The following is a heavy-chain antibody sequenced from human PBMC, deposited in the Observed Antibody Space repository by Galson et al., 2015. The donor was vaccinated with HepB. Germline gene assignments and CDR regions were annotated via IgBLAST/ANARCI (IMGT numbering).Heavy chain of an antibody. J-gene: IGHJ4*02. V-gene: IGHV3-30*18. Sequence: SLRLSCAASGFTFSNYGMHWVRQAPGKGLEWVAVISYDGSNKYYADSVKGRFTIARDNSKNTLYLQMNSLRAEDTALYYCAKYPCSYSALAGTMAGFDYWGQGTLVTVSS. CDR2: ISYDGSNK. CDR1: GFTFSNYG. CDR3: AKYPCSYSALAGTMAGFDY. D-gene: IGHD6-19*01.